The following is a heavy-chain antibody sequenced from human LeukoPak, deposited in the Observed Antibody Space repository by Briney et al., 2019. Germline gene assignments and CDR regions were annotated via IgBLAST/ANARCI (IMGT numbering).Heavy chain of an antibody. Sequence: GGSLRLSCAAPGFTFSSYSMNWVRQAPGKGLEWVSSISSSSSYIYYADSVKGRFTISRDNARNSLYLQMNSLRAEDTAVYYCARDLYSYGFYAFDIWGQGTMVTVSS. CDR1: GFTFSSYS. D-gene: IGHD5-18*01. CDR2: ISSSSSYI. J-gene: IGHJ3*02. V-gene: IGHV3-21*01. CDR3: ARDLYSYGFYAFDI.